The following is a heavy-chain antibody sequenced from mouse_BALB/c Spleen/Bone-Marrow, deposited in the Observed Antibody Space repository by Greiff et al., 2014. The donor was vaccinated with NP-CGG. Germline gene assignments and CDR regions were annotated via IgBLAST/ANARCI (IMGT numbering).Heavy chain of an antibody. Sequence: VQLVESGPGLVAPSQSLSITCTVSGFSLTDHGVSWIRQPPGKGLEWLGVIGGGGITYYNSTLKSRLSISKENSKSQVFLKMNSLQTDDTAMYYCAKHDTTVVLDYWGQGTTLTVSS. CDR2: IGGGGIT. CDR3: AKHDTTVVLDY. D-gene: IGHD1-1*01. CDR1: GFSLTDHG. V-gene: IGHV2-6-5*01. J-gene: IGHJ2*01.